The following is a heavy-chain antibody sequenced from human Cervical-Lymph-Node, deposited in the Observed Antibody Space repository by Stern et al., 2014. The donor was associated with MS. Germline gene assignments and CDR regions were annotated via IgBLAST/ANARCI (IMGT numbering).Heavy chain of an antibody. J-gene: IGHJ4*02. V-gene: IGHV3-30*18. CDR1: GFTFSHFG. Sequence: QVQLVESGGGVVQPGGSLRLSCAASGFTFSHFGMHWVRQAPGKGLEWLAVISYDGSNNYYAVSVKGRFTIYRDKSKKALDLQMNSLRVDDTAVYYFAKAFDTGSTPFDYWGQGSLVTVSP. D-gene: IGHD2-8*02. CDR2: ISYDGSNN. CDR3: AKAFDTGSTPFDY.